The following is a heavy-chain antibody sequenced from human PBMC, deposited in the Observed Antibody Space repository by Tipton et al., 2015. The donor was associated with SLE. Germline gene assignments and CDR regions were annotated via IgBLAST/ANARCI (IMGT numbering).Heavy chain of an antibody. Sequence: VQLVQSGGGLEQPGGSLRLSCVASGFTFSRHAMSWVRQAPGKGLEWVSAISVTGGSTYYAVSVKGRFTISRDNSRNTLYLQMSSLRAEDTAVYYCLRGSSPYYAYYYMDVWGKGTTVTVSS. J-gene: IGHJ6*03. CDR2: ISVTGGST. CDR3: LRGSSPYYAYYYMDV. V-gene: IGHV3-23*04. D-gene: IGHD3-10*01. CDR1: GFTFSRHA.